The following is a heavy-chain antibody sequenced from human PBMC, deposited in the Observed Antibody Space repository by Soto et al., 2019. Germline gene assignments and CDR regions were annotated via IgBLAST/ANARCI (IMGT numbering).Heavy chain of an antibody. CDR1: GGSFSGYY. J-gene: IGHJ5*02. D-gene: IGHD2-15*01. CDR2: INHSGST. Sequence: QVQLQQWGAGLLKPSETLSLTCAVYGGSFSGYYWSWIRQPPGKGLEWIGEINHSGSTNYNPSLKSRVTISVDKSKNQFSLKLSSVTAADTAVYYCARGRVIVVVAASGNWFDPWGQGTLVTVSS. CDR3: ARGRVIVVVAASGNWFDP. V-gene: IGHV4-34*01.